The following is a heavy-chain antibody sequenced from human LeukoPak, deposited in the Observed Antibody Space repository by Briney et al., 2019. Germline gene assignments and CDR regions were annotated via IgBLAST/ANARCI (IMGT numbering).Heavy chain of an antibody. CDR1: GSTFSSYW. CDR3: ARDHRGSGSRYYYYYMDV. D-gene: IGHD3-10*01. Sequence: GGSLRLSCAASGSTFSSYWMHWVRQAPGKGLVWVSRINSDGSSTSYADSVKGRFTISRDNAKNTLYLQMNSLRAEDTAVYYCARDHRGSGSRYYYYYMDVWGKGTTVTISS. CDR2: INSDGSST. J-gene: IGHJ6*03. V-gene: IGHV3-74*01.